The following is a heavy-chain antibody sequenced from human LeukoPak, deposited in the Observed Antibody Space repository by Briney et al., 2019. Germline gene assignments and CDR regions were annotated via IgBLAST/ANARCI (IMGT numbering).Heavy chain of an antibody. CDR1: GYTFTSYG. Sequence: ASVTVSCKASGYTFTSYGISWVRQAPGQGLEWMGWISAYNGNTNYAQKLQGRVTMTTDTSTSTAYMELRRLRSDDTAVYYCARDSTDWRDFDYWGQGTLVTVSS. V-gene: IGHV1-18*01. CDR2: ISAYNGNT. D-gene: IGHD3-9*01. J-gene: IGHJ4*02. CDR3: ARDSTDWRDFDY.